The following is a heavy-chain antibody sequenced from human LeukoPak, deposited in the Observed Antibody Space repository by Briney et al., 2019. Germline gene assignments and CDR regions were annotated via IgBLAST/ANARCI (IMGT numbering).Heavy chain of an antibody. CDR2: ISSSSSYI. J-gene: IGHJ6*03. CDR3: ARVVMEYCSGTSCYTDPNYYYYYMDV. V-gene: IGHV3-21*01. Sequence: KSGGSLRLSCAASGFTFSSYSMNWVRQAPGKGLEWVSSISSSSSYIYYADSVKGRFTISRDNAKNSLYLQMNSLRAEDTAVYYCARVVMEYCSGTSCYTDPNYYYYYMDVWGKGTTVTVSS. CDR1: GFTFSSYS. D-gene: IGHD2-2*02.